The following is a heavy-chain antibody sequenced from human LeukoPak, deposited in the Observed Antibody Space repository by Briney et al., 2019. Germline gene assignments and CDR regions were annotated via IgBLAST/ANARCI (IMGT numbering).Heavy chain of an antibody. V-gene: IGHV4-39*01. Sequence: SETLSLTCTVSGGSISSSSYYWGWIRQPPGKGLERIGSIYYSGSTYYNPSLKSRVTISVDTSENQFSLKLSSVTAADTAVYYCARHQLRHYYDTPFDYWGQGTLVTVSS. CDR3: ARHQLRHYYDTPFDY. J-gene: IGHJ4*02. CDR2: IYYSGST. D-gene: IGHD3-22*01. CDR1: GGSISSSSYY.